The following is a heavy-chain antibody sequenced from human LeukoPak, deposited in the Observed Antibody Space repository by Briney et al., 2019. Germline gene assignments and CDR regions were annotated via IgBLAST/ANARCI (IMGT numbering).Heavy chain of an antibody. J-gene: IGHJ4*02. CDR3: VASWEYYYGSGSRPFDY. CDR1: GFTFSSYW. V-gene: IGHV3-7*01. D-gene: IGHD3-10*01. CDR2: MEQDGSEK. Sequence: PGGSLRLSCAASGFTFSSYWMSWVRQAPGKGLEWVANMEQDGSEKYYVDSVKGRFTISRDNAKNSLYLQMNSLRAEDTAVYYCVASWEYYYGSGSRPFDYWGQGTLVTVSS.